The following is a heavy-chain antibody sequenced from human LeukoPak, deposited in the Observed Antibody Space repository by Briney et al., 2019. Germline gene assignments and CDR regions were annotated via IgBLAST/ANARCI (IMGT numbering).Heavy chain of an antibody. V-gene: IGHV3-23*01. CDR2: ICGSGGRT. CDR3: AKDPYSSSSYLDF. D-gene: IGHD6-6*01. J-gene: IGHJ4*02. Sequence: PGASLRLSCAASGFTFSSYAMSSVRQAPGKGLEWGSGICGSGGRTYYADSVKGRFTISRDNSKNTLYLQMNSLRVEDTAIYYCAKDPYSSSSYLDFWGQGTLVTVSS. CDR1: GFTFSSYA.